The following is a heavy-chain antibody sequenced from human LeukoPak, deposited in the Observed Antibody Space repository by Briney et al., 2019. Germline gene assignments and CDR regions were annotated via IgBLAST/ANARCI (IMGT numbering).Heavy chain of an antibody. V-gene: IGHV3-7*01. CDR3: ARDKKVGATNFDY. Sequence: PGGSLRLSCAASGFTFSSHWMSWVRQAPGKGPEWVANIKQDGGEMYYVDSVKGRFTISRDNAKNSLYLQMNSLRAEDTAVYYCARDKKVGATNFDYWGQGTLVTVSS. D-gene: IGHD1-26*01. CDR1: GFTFSSHW. CDR2: IKQDGGEM. J-gene: IGHJ4*02.